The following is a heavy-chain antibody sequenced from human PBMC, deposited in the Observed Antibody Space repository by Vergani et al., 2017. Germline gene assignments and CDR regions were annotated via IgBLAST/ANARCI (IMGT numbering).Heavy chain of an antibody. D-gene: IGHD3-22*01. J-gene: IGHJ4*02. V-gene: IGHV3-30-3*01. CDR2: ISYDGSNK. CDR3: ARTYYDSSGYYFRPPQGDY. Sequence: VQLVESGGGVVQPGRSLRLSCAASGFTFSSHAMHWVRQAPGKGLEWVAVISYDGSNKYYADSVKGRFTISRDNPKNTLYLQMNSLRAEDTAVYYCARTYYDSSGYYFRPPQGDYWGQGTVVAVSS. CDR1: GFTFSSHA.